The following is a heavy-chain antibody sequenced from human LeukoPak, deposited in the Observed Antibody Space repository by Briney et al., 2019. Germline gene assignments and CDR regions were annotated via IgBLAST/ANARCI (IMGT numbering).Heavy chain of an antibody. Sequence: GGSLRLSCGACGFTFSSYGIHWVRQAPGKGLEWVAFIRYDGSNKYYADSVKGRFTISRDNSKNTLYLQMNSLRAEDTAVYYCAKTSSHYDFWSGLFDYWGQGTLVTVSS. V-gene: IGHV3-30*02. CDR3: AKTSSHYDFWSGLFDY. CDR1: GFTFSSYG. CDR2: IRYDGSNK. J-gene: IGHJ4*02. D-gene: IGHD3-3*01.